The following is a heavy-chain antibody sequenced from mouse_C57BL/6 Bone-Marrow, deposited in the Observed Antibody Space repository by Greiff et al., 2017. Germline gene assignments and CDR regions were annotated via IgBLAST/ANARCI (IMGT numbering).Heavy chain of an antibody. J-gene: IGHJ2*01. Sequence: EVQVVESGGGLVKPGGSLKLSCAASGFTFSDYGMHWVRQAPEKGLEWVAYISSGSSTIYYADTVKGRFTISRDNAKNTLFLQMTSLRSEDTAMYYCARQDYYGSSYGDYFDYWGQGTTLTVSS. V-gene: IGHV5-17*01. CDR2: ISSGSSTI. D-gene: IGHD1-1*01. CDR1: GFTFSDYG. CDR3: ARQDYYGSSYGDYFDY.